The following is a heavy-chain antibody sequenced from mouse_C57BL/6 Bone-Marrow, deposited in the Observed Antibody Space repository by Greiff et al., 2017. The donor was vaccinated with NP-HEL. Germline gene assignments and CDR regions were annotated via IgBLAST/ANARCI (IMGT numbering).Heavy chain of an antibody. CDR3: ARHDYSNYEWFAY. Sequence: EVNVVESGGGLVQPGGSLKLSCAASGFTFSDYYMYWVRQTPEKRLEWVAYISNGGGSTYYPDNVKGRFTISRDNAKNTLYLQMSRLKSEDTAMYYCARHDYSNYEWFAYWGQGTLVTVSA. V-gene: IGHV5-12*01. CDR1: GFTFSDYY. CDR2: ISNGGGST. D-gene: IGHD2-5*01. J-gene: IGHJ3*01.